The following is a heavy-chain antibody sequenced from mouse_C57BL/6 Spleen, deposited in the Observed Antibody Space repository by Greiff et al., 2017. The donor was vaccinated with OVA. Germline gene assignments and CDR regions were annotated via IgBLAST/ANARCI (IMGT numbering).Heavy chain of an antibody. CDR2: INPGSGGT. Sequence: QVQLKQSGAELVRPGTSVKVSCKASGYAFTNYLIEWVKQRPGQGLEWIGVINPGSGGTNYNEKFKGKATLTADKSSSTAYMQLSSLTSEDSAVYFCARGRDYGYYFDDWGQGTTLTVSS. CDR1: GYAFTNYL. V-gene: IGHV1-54*01. CDR3: ARGRDYGYYFDD. D-gene: IGHD1-1*01. J-gene: IGHJ2*01.